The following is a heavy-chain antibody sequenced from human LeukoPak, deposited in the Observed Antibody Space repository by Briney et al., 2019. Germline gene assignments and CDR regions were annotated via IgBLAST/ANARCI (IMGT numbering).Heavy chain of an antibody. V-gene: IGHV3-30*02. CDR3: LGSNIVSL. CDR1: GFRFSSYG. Sequence: GGSLRLSCAASGFRFSSYGMHWVRQAPGKGLDWVAYIRYDGINEYYADSVKGRFTISRDNAKNSLYLQMSSLRHEDTAVYYCLGSNIVSLWGQGTLVTVSS. D-gene: IGHD5/OR15-5a*01. CDR2: IRYDGINE. J-gene: IGHJ4*02.